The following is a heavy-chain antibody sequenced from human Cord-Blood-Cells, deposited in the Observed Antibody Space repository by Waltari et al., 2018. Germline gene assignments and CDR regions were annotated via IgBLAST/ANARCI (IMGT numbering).Heavy chain of an antibody. D-gene: IGHD1-1*01. Sequence: QVQLVESGGGVVQPGRSLRLSCAASGFTFSSYAIHWVRQAPGKGREWVAVISYDGSNKYYADSVKGRFTISRDNSKNTLYLQMNSLRAEDTAVYYCASQFGWERLGGLFDYWGQGTLVTVSS. J-gene: IGHJ4*02. V-gene: IGHV3-30-3*01. CDR1: GFTFSSYA. CDR2: ISYDGSNK. CDR3: ASQFGWERLGGLFDY.